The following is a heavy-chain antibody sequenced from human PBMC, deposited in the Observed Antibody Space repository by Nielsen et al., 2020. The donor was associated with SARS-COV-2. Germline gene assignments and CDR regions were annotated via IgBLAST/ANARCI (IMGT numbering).Heavy chain of an antibody. CDR2: ISSSGGST. CDR1: GFIFSTYA. V-gene: IGHV3-23*01. Sequence: GGSLRLSCAASGFIFSTYAMSWVRQAPGKGLEWVSAISSSGGSTYYADSVKGRFTISRHNSKNTLYLQMNSLRAEDTAVYYCARDSAATGEDYWGQGTLVTVSS. CDR3: ARDSAATGEDY. J-gene: IGHJ4*02. D-gene: IGHD1-26*01.